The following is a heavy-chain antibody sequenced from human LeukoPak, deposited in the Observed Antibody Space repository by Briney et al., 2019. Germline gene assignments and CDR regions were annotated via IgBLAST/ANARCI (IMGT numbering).Heavy chain of an antibody. Sequence: SVKVSCKASGGTFSSYAISWVRQAPGQGLEWMGGIIPIFGTANYAQKFQGRVTITADESTSTAYMELSSLRSEDTAVYYCARGYGSGSYSYNWFDPWGQGTLVTVSS. CDR3: ARGYGSGSYSYNWFDP. V-gene: IGHV1-69*13. CDR2: IIPIFGTA. D-gene: IGHD3-10*01. J-gene: IGHJ5*02. CDR1: GGTFSSYA.